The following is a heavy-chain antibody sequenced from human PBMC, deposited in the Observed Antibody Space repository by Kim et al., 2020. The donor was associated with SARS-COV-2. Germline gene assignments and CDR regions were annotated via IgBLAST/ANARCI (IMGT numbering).Heavy chain of an antibody. CDR2: SRDKTNRYTT. V-gene: IGHV3-72*01. CDR1: GFTFSDYY. CDR3: TRGGSGSSKEYFQF. D-gene: IGHD3-10*01. Sequence: GGSLRLSCAASGFTFSDYYMDWVRQAPGKGLEWVGRSRDKTNRYTTEYAASVRGRFIISRDDSRNSLYLQMNSVKTEDTAVYYCTRGGSGSSKEYFQFWGQGTLAIVSS. J-gene: IGHJ1*01.